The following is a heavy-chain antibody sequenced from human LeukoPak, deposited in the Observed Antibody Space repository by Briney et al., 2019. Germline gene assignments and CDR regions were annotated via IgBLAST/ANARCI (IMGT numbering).Heavy chain of an antibody. V-gene: IGHV3-74*01. CDR1: GFTFSSYW. J-gene: IGHJ4*02. D-gene: IGHD3/OR15-3a*01. Sequence: PGGSLRLSCAASGFTFSSYWMHWVRQAPGKGLVWVARINSDGSSSTYAESVKGRFIISRDNAKNTLYLQMNSLRVEDTAVYYCARDGRGPDYWGQGTLVTVSS. CDR3: ARDGRGPDY. CDR2: INSDGSSS.